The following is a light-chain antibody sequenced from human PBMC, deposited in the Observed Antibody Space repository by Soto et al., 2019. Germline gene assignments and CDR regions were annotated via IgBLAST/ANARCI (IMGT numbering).Light chain of an antibody. V-gene: IGLV1-44*01. CDR3: AGWDDRLSGVL. CDR1: SSNIGRNS. J-gene: IGLJ7*01. CDR2: TNG. Sequence: QSVLTQPPSASGTPGQRVAISCSGSSSNIGRNSVSWYQQLPGTAPKLLVDTNGQRPSGVPDRFSGSKSGTSASLAISGLQSEDEADYYCAGWDDRLSGVLFGGGTQLTVL.